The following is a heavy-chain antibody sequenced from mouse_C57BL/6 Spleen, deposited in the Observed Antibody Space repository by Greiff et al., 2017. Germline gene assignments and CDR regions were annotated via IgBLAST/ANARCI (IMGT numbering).Heavy chain of an antibody. CDR2: ISDGGSYT. CDR3: ARKDGYYPYYYAMDY. V-gene: IGHV5-4*01. Sequence: EVQGVESGGGLVKPGGSLKLSCAASGFTFSSYAMSWVRQTPEKRLEWVATISDGGSYTYYPDNVKGRFTISRDNAKNNLYLQMSHLKSEDTAMYYCARKDGYYPYYYAMDYWGQGTSVTVSS. CDR1: GFTFSSYA. D-gene: IGHD2-3*01. J-gene: IGHJ4*01.